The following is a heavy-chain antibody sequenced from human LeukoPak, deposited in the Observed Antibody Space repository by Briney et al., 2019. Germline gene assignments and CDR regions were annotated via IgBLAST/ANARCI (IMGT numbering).Heavy chain of an antibody. Sequence: ASVKVSCKASGYTFTGYYMHWVRQAPGQGLEWMGWINPNSGGTNYAQKFQGRVTMTRDTSISTAYMELSRLRSDDTAVYYCARDSPYDILTGYYPQEYYFDYWGQGTLVTVSS. CDR1: GYTFTGYY. J-gene: IGHJ4*02. V-gene: IGHV1-2*02. CDR2: INPNSGGT. CDR3: ARDSPYDILTGYYPQEYYFDY. D-gene: IGHD3-9*01.